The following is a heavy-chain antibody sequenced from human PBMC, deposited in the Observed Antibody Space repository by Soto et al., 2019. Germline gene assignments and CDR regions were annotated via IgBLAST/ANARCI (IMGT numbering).Heavy chain of an antibody. CDR3: VRGGAGFDY. CDR1: GFTFSSHW. D-gene: IGHD1-26*01. V-gene: IGHV3-74*01. CDR2: IISDGSST. Sequence: EVQLVESGGGLVQPGGSLRLSCAASGFTFSSHWMHWVRQAPGKGLLWVLQIISDGSSTIYADSVKGRFTVSRDNAKDTMYLQMTGLRAEDTAVYFCVRGGAGFDYWGQGTLVTVSS. J-gene: IGHJ4*02.